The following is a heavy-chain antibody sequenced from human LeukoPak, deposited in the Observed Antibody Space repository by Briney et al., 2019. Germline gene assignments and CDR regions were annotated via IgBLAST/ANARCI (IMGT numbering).Heavy chain of an antibody. V-gene: IGHV3-23*03. CDR1: GFIFSSYD. J-gene: IGHJ4*02. Sequence: QTGGSLRLSCAASGFIFSSYDMHWVRQAPGKGLEWVSVIYSGGSTYYADSVKGRFTISRDNSKNTLYLQMNNLRAEDTALYYCAKDRNQYCDPNFDYWGQGTLVTVSS. D-gene: IGHD2-21*01. CDR3: AKDRNQYCDPNFDY. CDR2: IYSGGST.